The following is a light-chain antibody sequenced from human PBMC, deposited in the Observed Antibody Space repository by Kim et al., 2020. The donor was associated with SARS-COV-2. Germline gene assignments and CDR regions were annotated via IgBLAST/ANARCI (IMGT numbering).Light chain of an antibody. V-gene: IGLV2-8*01. J-gene: IGLJ2*01. CDR1: SSAVGGYNY. CDR3: SSYGGSNNWKV. Sequence: QSVTISCTGTSSAVGGYNYVSWYQQHPGKAPKLMIYEVSKRPSGVPDRFSGSKSGNTASLTVSGLQAEDEADYYCSSYGGSNNWKVFGGGTQLTVL. CDR2: EVS.